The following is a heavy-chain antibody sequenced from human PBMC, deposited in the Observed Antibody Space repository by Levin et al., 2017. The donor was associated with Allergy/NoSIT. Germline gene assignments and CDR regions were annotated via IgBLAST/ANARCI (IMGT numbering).Heavy chain of an antibody. J-gene: IGHJ4*02. V-gene: IGHV3-30-3*01. CDR3: ARDPGAGVAANIFDY. Sequence: GGSLRLSCAASGFTFSSYAMHWVRQAPGKGLEWVAVISYDGSNKYYADSVKGRFIISRDNSKNTLYLQMNSLRAEDTAVYYCARDPGAGVAANIFDYWGQGTLVTVSS. CDR2: ISYDGSNK. D-gene: IGHD2-15*01. CDR1: GFTFSSYA.